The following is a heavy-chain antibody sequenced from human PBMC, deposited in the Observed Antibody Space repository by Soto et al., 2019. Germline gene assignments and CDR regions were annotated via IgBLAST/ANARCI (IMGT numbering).Heavy chain of an antibody. CDR2: ISSNSAYI. CDR1: GFTFRSFT. CDR3: VRGNTGYGNFDS. D-gene: IGHD5-12*01. J-gene: IGHJ4*02. V-gene: IGHV3-21*01. Sequence: GGSLRLPCAASGFTFRSFTMNWLRQAPGKGLEWVSTISSNSAYIYYTDALRGRFTISRDNAKNSLHLQMNSLRDEDTAVYYCVRGNTGYGNFDSWGQGTLVTVSS.